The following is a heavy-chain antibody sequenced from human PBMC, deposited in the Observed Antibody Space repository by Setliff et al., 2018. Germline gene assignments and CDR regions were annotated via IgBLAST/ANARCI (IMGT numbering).Heavy chain of an antibody. CDR2: ISSYNNDVT. CDR3: AISSLSICSGGTCPNAFDV. V-gene: IGHV1-18*01. Sequence: ASVKVSCKASGYILNSYGVSWVRQAPGQGLEWMGWISSYNNDVTNYLQRFQGRVTMTTDTSTSAAYMELRSLRSDDTAVHYCAISSLSICSGGTCPNAFDVWGQGTMVTVSS. J-gene: IGHJ3*01. D-gene: IGHD2-15*01. CDR1: GYILNSYG.